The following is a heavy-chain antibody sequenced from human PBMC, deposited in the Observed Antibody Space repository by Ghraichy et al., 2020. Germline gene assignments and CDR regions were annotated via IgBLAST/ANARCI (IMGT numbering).Heavy chain of an antibody. CDR1: GFTFSSYA. CDR2: ISGSGGST. Sequence: GGSLRLSCAASGFTFSSYAMSWVRQAPGKGLEWVSGISGSGGSTYYADSVKGRFTISRDNSKNTLYLQMNSLRAEDTAVYYCAKDLSPYDSSGYHSPFDYWGQGTLVTVSS. J-gene: IGHJ4*02. D-gene: IGHD3-22*01. V-gene: IGHV3-23*01. CDR3: AKDLSPYDSSGYHSPFDY.